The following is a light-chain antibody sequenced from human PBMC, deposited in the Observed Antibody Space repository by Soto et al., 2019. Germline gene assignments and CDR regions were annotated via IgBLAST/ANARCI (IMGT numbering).Light chain of an antibody. Sequence: QMTQSPSSLFASVGDRVTSTCRASQSISSHLNWYQQKVGQTPRLLIYAASTLQSEVPPRFSGSGSGTEFTLTISGLQREDFATYYCQQSHSAPLTFGGGTK. V-gene: IGKV1-39*01. CDR2: AAS. J-gene: IGKJ4*01. CDR1: QSISSH. CDR3: QQSHSAPLT.